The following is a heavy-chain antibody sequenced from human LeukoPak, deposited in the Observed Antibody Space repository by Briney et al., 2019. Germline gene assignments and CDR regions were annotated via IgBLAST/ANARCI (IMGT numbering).Heavy chain of an antibody. CDR1: GYTFTSYG. CDR2: IRAYNGNT. J-gene: IGHJ3*02. D-gene: IGHD3-10*01. V-gene: IGHV1-18*01. Sequence: ASVKVSCKASGYTFTSYGISWVRQAPGQGLEWRGWIRAYNGNTNYAQKLKGRVTMTTDTSTRTAYMELRSLRSDDTAVYYCARVLWFGELLFSDIWGQGTMVTVSS. CDR3: ARVLWFGELLFSDI.